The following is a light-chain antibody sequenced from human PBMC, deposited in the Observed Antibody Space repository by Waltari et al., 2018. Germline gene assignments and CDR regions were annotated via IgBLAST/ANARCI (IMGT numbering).Light chain of an antibody. V-gene: IGKV1-5*03. CDR2: KAS. J-gene: IGKJ1*01. CDR1: QSISTW. CDR3: QQYNSYSPWA. Sequence: DIQMTQSPSTLPASVGDRATITCRASQSISTWLAWYQQKPGKAPKLLIYKASSLERGVPSRFSGSGSGTEFTLTISNLQPDDFATYYCQQYNSYSPWAFGQGTKVEIK.